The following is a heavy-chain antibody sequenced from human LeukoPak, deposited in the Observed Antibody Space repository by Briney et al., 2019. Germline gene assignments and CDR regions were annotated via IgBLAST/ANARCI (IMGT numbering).Heavy chain of an antibody. CDR2: IYYGGST. D-gene: IGHD1-26*01. Sequence: PSETLSLTCTVSGGSISSSSYYWGWIRQPPGKGLEWIGCIYYGGSTYYNPSLKSRVTISVDTSKNQFSLKLSSVTAADTAVYYCASLRYSGSYYYFDYWGQGTLVTVSS. CDR3: ASLRYSGSYYYFDY. J-gene: IGHJ4*02. CDR1: GGSISSSSYY. V-gene: IGHV4-39*01.